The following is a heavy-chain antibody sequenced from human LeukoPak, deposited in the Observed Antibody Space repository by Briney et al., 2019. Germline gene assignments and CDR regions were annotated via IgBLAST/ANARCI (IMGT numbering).Heavy chain of an antibody. CDR2: IIPIFGTA. Sequence: GASVKVSCKASGGTFSSYAISWVRQAPGQGLEWMGGIIPIFGTANYAQKFQGRVTITADESTSTAYMELSSLRSEDTAVYYCATGLAAAGTRNWFDPWGQGTLVTVSS. J-gene: IGHJ5*02. CDR1: GGTFSSYA. V-gene: IGHV1-69*13. CDR3: ATGLAAAGTRNWFDP. D-gene: IGHD6-13*01.